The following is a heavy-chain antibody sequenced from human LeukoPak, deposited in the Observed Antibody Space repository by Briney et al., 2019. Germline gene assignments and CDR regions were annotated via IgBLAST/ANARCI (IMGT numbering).Heavy chain of an antibody. J-gene: IGHJ4*02. Sequence: GSLRLSCTASKFYFSTYDMNWVRQVPGKGLEWIGEINHSGSTNYNPSLKSRVTISVDTSKNQFSLKLSSVTAADTAVYYCARGTHYYGSGSATGYYFDYWGQGTLVTVSS. CDR1: KFYFSTYD. CDR3: ARGTHYYGSGSATGYYFDY. CDR2: INHSGST. D-gene: IGHD3-10*01. V-gene: IGHV4-34*01.